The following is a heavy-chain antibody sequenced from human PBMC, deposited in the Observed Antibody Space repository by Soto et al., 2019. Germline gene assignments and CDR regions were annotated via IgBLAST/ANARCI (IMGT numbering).Heavy chain of an antibody. CDR3: AREGEIAAAGNRNWLDP. CDR1: GFTFSSYG. J-gene: IGHJ5*02. CDR2: IWYDGSNK. D-gene: IGHD6-13*01. V-gene: IGHV3-33*01. Sequence: QVQLVESGGGVVQPGRSLRLSCAASGFTFSSYGMHWVRQAPGKGLEWVAVIWYDGSNKYYADSVKGRFTISRDNSKNTLDLQMNSLRAEDTAVYYCAREGEIAAAGNRNWLDPWGQGTLVTVSS.